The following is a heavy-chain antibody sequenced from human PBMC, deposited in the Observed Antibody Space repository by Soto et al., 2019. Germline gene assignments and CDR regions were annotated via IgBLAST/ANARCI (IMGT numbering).Heavy chain of an antibody. V-gene: IGHV3-49*03. CDR2: ITSKHYGGTT. CDR3: SRVPRTNRGAPLDY. CDR1: GFTFGDYA. Sequence: HPGGSLRLCCTASGFTFGDYAMIWFRRAPGKGLEWVGFITSKHYGGTTEYAASVKGRFTISRDDSKSIAYLQMNSLKIDDTAVYHCSRVPRTNRGAPLDYWGQGPLVTLSS. D-gene: IGHD3-10*01. J-gene: IGHJ4*02.